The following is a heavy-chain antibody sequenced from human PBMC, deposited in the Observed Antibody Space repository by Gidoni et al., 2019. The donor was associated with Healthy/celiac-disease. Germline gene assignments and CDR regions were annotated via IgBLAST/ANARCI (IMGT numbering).Heavy chain of an antibody. Sequence: QLQLQESGPGLVKPSETLSLTCTVSGGSISSSSYYWGGSRQPPGKGLEWIGSSYYSGSTYYNPSLTSRVTISVDTSKNQFSLKLSSVTAADTAVYYCASNIARSQYYDFWSGYYTFDWFDPWGQGTLVTVSS. CDR3: ASNIARSQYYDFWSGYYTFDWFDP. J-gene: IGHJ5*02. CDR1: GGSISSSSYY. D-gene: IGHD3-3*01. V-gene: IGHV4-39*01. CDR2: SYYSGST.